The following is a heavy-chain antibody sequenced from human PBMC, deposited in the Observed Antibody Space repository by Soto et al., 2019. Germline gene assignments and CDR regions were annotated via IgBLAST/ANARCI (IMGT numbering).Heavy chain of an antibody. CDR2: IIPMFGTA. J-gene: IGHJ4*02. CDR3: ARGHYHVVYCGRGF. V-gene: IGHV1-69*01. Sequence: QVQLVQSGAEVKKPGSSVKVSCKASGDTFSSYAISWVRQAPGQGLEWMGGIIPMFGTANYAQKFQGRVTITAYEATSTAYMDLCSLRSKDTAVYLCARGHYHVVYCGRGFWGQGTVVSVSS. D-gene: IGHD2-21*01. CDR1: GDTFSSYA.